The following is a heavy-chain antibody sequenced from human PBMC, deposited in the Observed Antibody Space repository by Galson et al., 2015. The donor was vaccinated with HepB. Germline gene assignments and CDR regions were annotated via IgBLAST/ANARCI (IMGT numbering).Heavy chain of an antibody. CDR1: GVSFNYFP. CDR2: ISYNGRYT. CDR3: ARARGQGAGDYENWYFDL. V-gene: IGHV3-30*04. D-gene: IGHD3-16*01. Sequence: SLRLSCAASGVSFNYFPMHWVRQPPGKGLEWVSVISYNGRYTNYADSGKGRFTIFRDNSKNTVYLQMNSLTPDDTAVYFCARARGQGAGDYENWYFDLWGRGTLVTVSS. J-gene: IGHJ2*01.